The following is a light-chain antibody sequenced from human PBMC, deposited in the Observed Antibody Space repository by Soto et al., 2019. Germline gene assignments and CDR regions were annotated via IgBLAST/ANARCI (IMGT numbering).Light chain of an antibody. J-gene: IGKJ2*01. CDR1: PGISSW. V-gene: IGKV1-12*01. CDR2: AAF. CDR3: QQANSFPPT. Sequence: DIQMTQSPSSVSASVGDRATITCRASPGISSWLAWYQQNPGKAPKLLIYAAFSLQSGVPSRFRGSGSGTAFTLTISSLQPEDFAAYYCQQANSFPPTFGQGTKLESK.